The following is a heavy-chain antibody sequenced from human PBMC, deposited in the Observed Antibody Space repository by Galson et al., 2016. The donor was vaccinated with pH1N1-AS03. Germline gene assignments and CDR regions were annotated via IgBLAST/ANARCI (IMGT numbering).Heavy chain of an antibody. J-gene: IGHJ5*02. D-gene: IGHD3-9*01. Sequence: SVKVSCKASGYTFTAYYMHWVRQAPGQGLEWMGWINADSGDTKYAPKFRGRVTLTRDTSTSTAYMELSTRRSDDTAVYYCARDIISTAVLTSSFDPWGQGTRVTVSS. V-gene: IGHV1-2*02. CDR2: INADSGDT. CDR1: GYTFTAYY. CDR3: ARDIISTAVLTSSFDP.